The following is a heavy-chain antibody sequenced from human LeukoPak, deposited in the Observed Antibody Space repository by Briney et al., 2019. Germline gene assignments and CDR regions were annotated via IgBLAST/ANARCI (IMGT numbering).Heavy chain of an antibody. V-gene: IGHV4-59*01. J-gene: IGHJ4*02. CDR1: GGSISSYY. CDR2: IYYSGST. D-gene: IGHD6-19*01. Sequence: SETLSLTCTVSGGSISSYYWSWIRQPPGKGLEWIGYIYYSGSTNYNPSLKSRVTISVDTSKNQFSLKLSSVTAADTAVYYCARAYWLYLFDYWGQGTLVTVSS. CDR3: ARAYWLYLFDY.